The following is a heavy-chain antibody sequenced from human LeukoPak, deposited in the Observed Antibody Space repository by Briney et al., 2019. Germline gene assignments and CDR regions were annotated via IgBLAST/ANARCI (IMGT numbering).Heavy chain of an antibody. Sequence: GGSLRLSCAVSGITLSNYGMSWVRQAPGKGLEWVAGISDSGGRTNYADSVKGRFTISRDNPKNTLNLQMNSLRAEDTALYFCAKRGVVIRVILVGFHKEAYYFDSWGQGALVTVSS. V-gene: IGHV3-23*01. D-gene: IGHD3-22*01. CDR2: ISDSGGRT. CDR1: GITLSNYG. CDR3: AKRGVVIRVILVGFHKEAYYFDS. J-gene: IGHJ4*02.